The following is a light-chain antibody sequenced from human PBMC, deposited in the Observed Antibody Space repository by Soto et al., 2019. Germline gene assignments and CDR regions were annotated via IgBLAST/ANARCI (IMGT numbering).Light chain of an antibody. CDR3: QQANSFPLT. V-gene: IGKV1-12*01. J-gene: IGKJ4*01. CDR2: AAS. Sequence: IQMTQSPASISASXGGRVTITXXASQGISSWLAWYQQKPGKAPNLLIYAASSLHSGVPSRFSGSGSGTDFTLTISSLQPEDFATYYCQQANSFPLTFGGGTKVDIK. CDR1: QGISSW.